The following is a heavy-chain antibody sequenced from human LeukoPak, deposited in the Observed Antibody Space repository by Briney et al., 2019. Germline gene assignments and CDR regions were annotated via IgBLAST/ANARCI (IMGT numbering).Heavy chain of an antibody. D-gene: IGHD3-9*01. CDR2: IYHSGST. J-gene: IGHJ4*02. V-gene: IGHV4-34*01. CDR1: GGSFSGYY. CDR3: ARNDILTGYCFDY. Sequence: SETLSLTCAVDGGSFSGYYWSWIRQPPGKGLEWIGSIYHSGSTYYNPSLKSRVTISVDTSKNQFSLKLSSVTAADTAVYYCARNDILTGYCFDYRGQGTLVTVSS.